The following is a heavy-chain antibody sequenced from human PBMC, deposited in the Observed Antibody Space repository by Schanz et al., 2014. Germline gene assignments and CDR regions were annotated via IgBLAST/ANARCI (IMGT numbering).Heavy chain of an antibody. CDR1: GFIFSSYG. CDR2: IWYDGSNK. D-gene: IGHD2-15*01. J-gene: IGHJ6*02. Sequence: VQLVESGGGLVKPGGSLRLSCAASGFIFSSYGLHWVRQAPGKGLEWVAFIWYDGSNKYYADSVKGRFTISRDNSENTLYLQMNSLSADDTAVFYCAKGMGYCSGGTCYDYYYYGLDVWGQGTTVTVSS. V-gene: IGHV3-30*02. CDR3: AKGMGYCSGGTCYDYYYYGLDV.